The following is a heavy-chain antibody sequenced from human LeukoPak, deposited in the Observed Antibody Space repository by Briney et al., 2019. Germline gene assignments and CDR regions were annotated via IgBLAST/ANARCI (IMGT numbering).Heavy chain of an antibody. CDR2: ISSSSSTI. CDR3: VKDRCDRTTCPEV. Sequence: GGSLRLSCAASGFTFSSYSMNWVRQAPGKGLEWVSYISSSSSTIYYADSVKGRFTISRDNSKNTLHLQMSSLRAEDTALYYCVKDRCDRTTCPEVWGQGTLVTVSS. J-gene: IGHJ1*01. V-gene: IGHV3-48*01. CDR1: GFTFSSYS. D-gene: IGHD2-2*01.